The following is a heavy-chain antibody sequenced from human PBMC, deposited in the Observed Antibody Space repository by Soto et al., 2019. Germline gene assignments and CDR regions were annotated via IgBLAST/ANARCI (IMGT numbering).Heavy chain of an antibody. CDR2: INPSGGST. CDR1: WYTLTRYY. Sequence: ASVKVSCKGSWYTLTRYYMLWGRQAPGQGLEWMGIINPSGGSTSYAQKFQGRVTMTRDTSTSTVYMELSSLRSEDTAVYYCATPMMTLVSPYAFDIWGQGTMVTVSS. V-gene: IGHV1-46*03. D-gene: IGHD3-10*01. CDR3: ATPMMTLVSPYAFDI. J-gene: IGHJ3*02.